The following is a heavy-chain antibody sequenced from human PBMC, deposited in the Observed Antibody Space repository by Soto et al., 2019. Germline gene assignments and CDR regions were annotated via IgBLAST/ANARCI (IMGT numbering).Heavy chain of an antibody. V-gene: IGHV4-31*03. Sequence: QVQLQESGPGLVKPSQTLSLTCTVSGGSISSGGYYWSWIRQHPGKGLEWIGYIYYSGSTYYNPSLKSRVTISVHTSKNQFSLKLSSVTAADTAVYYCARATTVTTSRYFDLWGRGTLVTVSS. J-gene: IGHJ2*01. D-gene: IGHD4-17*01. CDR3: ARATTVTTSRYFDL. CDR1: GGSISSGGYY. CDR2: IYYSGST.